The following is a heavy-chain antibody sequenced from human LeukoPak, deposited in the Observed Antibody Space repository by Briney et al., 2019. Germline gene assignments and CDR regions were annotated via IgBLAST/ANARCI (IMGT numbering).Heavy chain of an antibody. D-gene: IGHD4-17*01. Sequence: GGSLSLSCAASGFTFSSYSMNWVRQAPGKGLEWVSSISSSSSYIYYADSVKGRFTITRDNAKNSLYLQMNSLRAEDTAVYYCARDTYGDYDPNYFDYWGQGTLVTVSS. CDR3: ARDTYGDYDPNYFDY. CDR1: GFTFSSYS. CDR2: ISSSSSYI. J-gene: IGHJ4*02. V-gene: IGHV3-21*01.